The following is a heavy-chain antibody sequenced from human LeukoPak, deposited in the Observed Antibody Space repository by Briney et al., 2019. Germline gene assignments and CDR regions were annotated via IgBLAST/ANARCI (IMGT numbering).Heavy chain of an antibody. V-gene: IGHV4-59*12. CDR2: IYYIGST. CDR3: ARDYYDSSGYYYYYGMDV. Sequence: SETLSLTCTVSGDSTSYFYWSWIRQPPGKGLEWIGSIYYIGSTNYNPSLKSRVTMSVDTSKNQFSLKLSFVTAADTAVYYCARDYYDSSGYYYYYGMDVWGQGTTVTVPS. D-gene: IGHD3-22*01. CDR1: GDSTSYFY. J-gene: IGHJ6*02.